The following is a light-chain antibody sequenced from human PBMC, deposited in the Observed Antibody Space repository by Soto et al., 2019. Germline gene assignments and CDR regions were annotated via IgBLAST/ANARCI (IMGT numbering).Light chain of an antibody. V-gene: IGKV3-20*01. CDR3: QQYATSPHT. Sequence: EIVLTQSPGTLSLSPGESATLSCRASQSVTSSQVAWYQQKLGQAPRLLIYGASSRATGIPDRFSGVGSETDFSLTISRLEPEDSAVYYCQQYATSPHTVGQGTKLEIK. J-gene: IGKJ2*01. CDR2: GAS. CDR1: QSVTSSQ.